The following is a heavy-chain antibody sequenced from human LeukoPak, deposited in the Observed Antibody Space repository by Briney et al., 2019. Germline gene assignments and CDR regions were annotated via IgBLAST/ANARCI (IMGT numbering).Heavy chain of an antibody. CDR2: IYYSGST. Sequence: SETLSLTCTVSGGSVSSGSYYWSWIRQPPGKGLEWIGYIYYSGSTNYNPSLKSRVTISLYTSKNQFSLILNSVTAADTAVYYCARDRGGFTYGEYYFDYWGQGSLVTVSS. V-gene: IGHV4-61*01. CDR3: ARDRGGFTYGEYYFDY. D-gene: IGHD2-15*01. CDR1: GGSVSSGSYY. J-gene: IGHJ4*02.